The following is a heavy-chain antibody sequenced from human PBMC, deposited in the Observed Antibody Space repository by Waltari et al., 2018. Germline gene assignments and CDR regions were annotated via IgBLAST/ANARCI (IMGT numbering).Heavy chain of an antibody. Sequence: QVQLQESGPGLVKPSETLSLTCAVSGYSISSGYYWGWIRQPPGQGLEWIVSIYHSGSTYYNPSLKSRVTISVDTSKNQFSLKLSSVTAADTAVYDCARPRDYCSGGSCYSSAFDIWGQGTMVTVSS. V-gene: IGHV4-38-2*01. CDR2: IYHSGST. D-gene: IGHD2-15*01. J-gene: IGHJ3*02. CDR3: ARPRDYCSGGSCYSSAFDI. CDR1: GYSISSGYY.